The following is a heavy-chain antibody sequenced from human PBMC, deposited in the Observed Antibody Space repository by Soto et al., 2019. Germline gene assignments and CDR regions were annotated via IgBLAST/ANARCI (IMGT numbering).Heavy chain of an antibody. D-gene: IGHD2-15*01. CDR3: AKDGAHQYCSRSSCHPAGAY. Sequence: QVQLVESGGGVVQPGRSLRLSCAGSGFTFSNYGLLWVRQAPGKGLEGGAVISYDGSHKYYADSVKGRFTISRDNSNNMLYLQMDSLRAEDTAVYYCAKDGAHQYCSRSSCHPAGAYCGQGTLVTVSS. CDR2: ISYDGSHK. V-gene: IGHV3-30*18. CDR1: GFTFSNYG. J-gene: IGHJ4*02.